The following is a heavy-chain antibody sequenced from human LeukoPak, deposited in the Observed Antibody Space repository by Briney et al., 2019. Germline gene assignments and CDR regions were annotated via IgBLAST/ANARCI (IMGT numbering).Heavy chain of an antibody. D-gene: IGHD6-13*01. Sequence: ASVKVSCKASGGTFSSYAISWVRQAPGQGLEWMGGIIPNSGSTNYAQKFQGRVTMTRDTSFSTAYMELSRLSSDDTAVYYCARIGKQLNWFDPWGQGTLVTVSS. J-gene: IGHJ5*02. CDR3: ARIGKQLNWFDP. CDR1: GGTFSSYA. V-gene: IGHV1-2*02. CDR2: IIPNSGST.